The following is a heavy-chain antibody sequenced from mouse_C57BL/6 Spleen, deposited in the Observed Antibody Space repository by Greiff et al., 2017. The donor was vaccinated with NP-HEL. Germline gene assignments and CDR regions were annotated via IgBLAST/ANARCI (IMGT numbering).Heavy chain of an antibody. CDR2: IDPSDSYT. CDR1: GYTFTSYW. Sequence: QVQLQQPGAELVKPGASVKLSCKASGYTFTSYWLQWVKQRPGQGLAWIGEIDPSDSYTNYNQKFKGKATLTVDTSSSTAYMQLSSLTSEDSAVYYCARRLLLYWYFDVWGTGTTVTVSS. D-gene: IGHD2-3*01. V-gene: IGHV1-50*01. CDR3: ARRLLLYWYFDV. J-gene: IGHJ1*03.